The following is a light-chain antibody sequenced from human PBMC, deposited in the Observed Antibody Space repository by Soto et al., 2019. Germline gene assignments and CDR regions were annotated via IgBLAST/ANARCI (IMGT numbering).Light chain of an antibody. CDR3: LVSYSGEEI. J-gene: IGLJ2*01. V-gene: IGLV7-46*01. Sequence: QAVVTQEPSLTVSPGGTVILTCGSSTGPVTSSNYPYWFQQKPGQAPRTLIYDTSNKHSWTPARFSGSLLGGKAALTLSGAQPEDEADYYCLVSYSGEEIFGGGTKVTVL. CDR2: DTS. CDR1: TGPVTSSNY.